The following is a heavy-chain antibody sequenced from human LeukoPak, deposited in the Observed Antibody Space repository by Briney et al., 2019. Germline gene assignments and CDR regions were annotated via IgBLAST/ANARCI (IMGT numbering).Heavy chain of an antibody. CDR1: GFTFSSYW. J-gene: IGHJ4*02. D-gene: IGHD5-12*01. CDR2: INSDGSST. Sequence: PGGSLRLSCAASGFTFSSYWMHWVRQAPGKGLVWVSRINSDGSSTSYADSVKGRFTISRDNAKNTLYLQMNSLRAEDTAVYYCARGGRGYDVLFDYWGQGTLVTVSS. CDR3: ARGGRGYDVLFDY. V-gene: IGHV3-74*01.